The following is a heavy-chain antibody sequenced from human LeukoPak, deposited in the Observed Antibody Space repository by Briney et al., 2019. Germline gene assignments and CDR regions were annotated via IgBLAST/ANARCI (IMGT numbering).Heavy chain of an antibody. CDR3: AKDKRGYSGYPFDY. CDR1: GFTFSSYA. V-gene: IGHV3-23*01. CDR2: ISGSGGST. J-gene: IGHJ4*02. Sequence: GGSLRLSCAASGFTFSSYAMSWVRQAPGKGLEWVSAISGSGGSTYYADSVKGRFTISRDNSKNTPYLQMNSLRAEDTAVYYCAKDKRGYSGYPFDYWGQGTLVTVSS. D-gene: IGHD5-12*01.